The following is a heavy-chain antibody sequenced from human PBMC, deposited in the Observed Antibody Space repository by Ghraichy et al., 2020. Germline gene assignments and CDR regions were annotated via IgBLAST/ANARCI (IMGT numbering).Heavy chain of an antibody. CDR3: ARDQELIVVVPAAQTHYYYYGMDV. Sequence: VKVSCKASGYTFTSYGISWVRQAPGQGLEWMGWISAYNGNTNYAQKLQGRVTMTTDTSTSTAYMELRSLRSDDTAVYYCARDQELIVVVPAAQTHYYYYGMDVWGQGTTVTVSS. CDR2: ISAYNGNT. V-gene: IGHV1-18*04. J-gene: IGHJ6*02. CDR1: GYTFTSYG. D-gene: IGHD2-2*01.